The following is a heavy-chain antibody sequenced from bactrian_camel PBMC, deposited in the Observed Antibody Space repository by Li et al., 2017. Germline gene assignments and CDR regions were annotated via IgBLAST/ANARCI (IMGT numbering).Heavy chain of an antibody. Sequence: HVQLVESGGGSVQAGGSLRLSCAASGYTVSSTRMGWFRQAPGKEREGVAQIAADGATMYADSVKGRFISSRDNSKNTVYLQLNGLKSEDTAMYYCTRETQWVGYHEMAEYWGQGTQVTVS. V-gene: IGHV3S53*01. D-gene: IGHD5*01. CDR1: GYTVSSTR. J-gene: IGHJ4*01. CDR3: TRETQWVGYHEMAEY. CDR2: IAADGAT.